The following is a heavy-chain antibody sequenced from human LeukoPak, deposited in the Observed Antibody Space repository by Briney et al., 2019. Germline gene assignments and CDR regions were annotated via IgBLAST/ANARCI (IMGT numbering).Heavy chain of an antibody. D-gene: IGHD2-15*01. CDR2: ISGSRGST. CDR3: AKETKYCSGGSCYRPNWFDP. J-gene: IGHJ5*02. Sequence: GSLRLSCAASGFTFSSYAMSWVRQAPGKGLEWVSAISGSRGSTYYADSVKGRFTISRDNSKNTLYLQMNSLRAEDTAVYYCAKETKYCSGGSCYRPNWFDPWGQGTLVTVSS. V-gene: IGHV3-23*01. CDR1: GFTFSSYA.